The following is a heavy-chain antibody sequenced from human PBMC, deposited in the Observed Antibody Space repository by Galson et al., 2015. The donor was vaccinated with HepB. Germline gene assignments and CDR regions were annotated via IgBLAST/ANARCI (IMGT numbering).Heavy chain of an antibody. CDR1: GFTFSGHW. CDR2: INQDGSMK. J-gene: IGHJ4*02. V-gene: IGHV3-7*03. CDR3: VRSVGGDGAY. D-gene: IGHD3-16*01. Sequence: SLRLSCAASGFTFSGHWMHWVHQAPGEGLQWVANINQDGSMKYYVDSVKGRFTTSRDNAKNSLYLQMNSLRAGDTAVYYCVRSVGGDGAYWGPGTLVSVSS.